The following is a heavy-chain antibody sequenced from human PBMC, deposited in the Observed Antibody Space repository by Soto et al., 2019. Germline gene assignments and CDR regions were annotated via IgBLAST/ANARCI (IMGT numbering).Heavy chain of an antibody. CDR2: ISNNGDTI. CDR1: GFTFSYYE. V-gene: IGHV3-48*03. Sequence: DVQLVESGGGLVQPGGSRRLSCAASGFTFSYYEMNWVRQAPGKGLEWLSYISNNGDTIYYTQSVKGRFTISRDNAENSLYLQMNSLKAEDTAVYYCTRAFSGSYHRYFQAWGQGTPVIVSS. CDR3: TRAFSGSYHRYFQA. J-gene: IGHJ1*01. D-gene: IGHD1-26*01.